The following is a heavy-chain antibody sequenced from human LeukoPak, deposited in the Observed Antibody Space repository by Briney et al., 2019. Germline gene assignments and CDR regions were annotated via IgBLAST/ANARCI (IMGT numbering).Heavy chain of an antibody. V-gene: IGHV4-38-2*01. D-gene: IGHD4-17*01. Sequence: PSETLSLTCAVSGYSISSGYYWGWIRQPPGKGLEWIGSIYHSGSTYYNPSLKSRVTISVDTSKNQFSLKLSSLTAADTAVYYCARYGDFVEGFDYWGQGTLVTVSS. CDR2: IYHSGST. CDR1: GYSISSGYY. J-gene: IGHJ4*02. CDR3: ARYGDFVEGFDY.